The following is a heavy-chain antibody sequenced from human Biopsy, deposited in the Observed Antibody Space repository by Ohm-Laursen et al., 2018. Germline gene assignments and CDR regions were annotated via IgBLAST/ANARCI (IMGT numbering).Heavy chain of an antibody. J-gene: IGHJ5*02. Sequence: SDTLSLTCAVSGHSVRSGYYWGWIRQPPGKGLEWIGHVYNGGITNYNPSLKSRVTISKDTSKNQFSLQVNSVTAADTAVYYCARTPRDSFWSGSYKRGLWFDPWGQGTLVIVSS. CDR1: GHSVRSGYY. D-gene: IGHD3-3*01. CDR3: ARTPRDSFWSGSYKRGLWFDP. CDR2: VYNGGIT. V-gene: IGHV4-38-2*01.